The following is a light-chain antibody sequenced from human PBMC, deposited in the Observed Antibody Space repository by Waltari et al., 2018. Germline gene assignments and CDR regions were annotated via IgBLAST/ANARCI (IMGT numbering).Light chain of an antibody. CDR1: QSVSIN. CDR3: QQTSSWPLT. V-gene: IGKV3-11*01. Sequence: EIVLTQSPATLSLSPGQRATLSCRASQSVSINLGWYQQKLGQPPSLLIYDTSNRATGIPDRFRASGVGTDFTLTISSLGPEDFAVYFCQQTSSWPLTFGGGTKVEIK. CDR2: DTS. J-gene: IGKJ4*01.